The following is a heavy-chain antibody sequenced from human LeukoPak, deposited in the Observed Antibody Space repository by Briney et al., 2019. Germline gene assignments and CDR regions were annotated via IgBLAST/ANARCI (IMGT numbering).Heavy chain of an antibody. J-gene: IGHJ5*02. CDR2: INRSAST. Sequence: SETLSLTCVLYGGSSTNYFWSWIRQPPGKGLEWIGEINRSASTNYNPSLKSRVTISIDTSKNQFSLKLSSVTAADTAVYYCARHSYYGSGSYYNAGPTRIYNWFDPWGQGTLVTVSS. D-gene: IGHD3-10*01. V-gene: IGHV4-34*01. CDR1: GGSSTNYF. CDR3: ARHSYYGSGSYYNAGPTRIYNWFDP.